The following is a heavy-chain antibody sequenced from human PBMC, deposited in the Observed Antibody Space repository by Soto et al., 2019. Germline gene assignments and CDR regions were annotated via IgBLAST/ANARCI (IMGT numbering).Heavy chain of an antibody. Sequence: QVQLVQSGAEVKKPGASVKVSCKASGYTFASYGINWVRQAPGQGLEWLGWISPYDGYIHYAQILQGRVSMTTDTSTKTAYMELRSLRSDDTAMYYCARGGYYDSSGARNYYFYGMNVWGQGTTVTVSS. CDR3: ARGGYYDSSGARNYYFYGMNV. J-gene: IGHJ6*02. V-gene: IGHV1-18*01. D-gene: IGHD3-22*01. CDR1: GYTFASYG. CDR2: ISPYDGYI.